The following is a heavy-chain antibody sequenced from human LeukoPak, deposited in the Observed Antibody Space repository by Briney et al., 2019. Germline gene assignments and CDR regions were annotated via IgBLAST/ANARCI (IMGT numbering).Heavy chain of an antibody. CDR3: ARGTYYDFHISMDV. Sequence: ASVKVSYKASGGTFSSYAISWVRQAPGQGLEWMGGIIPIFGTANYAQKFQGRVTITTDESTSTAYMELSSLRSEDTAVYYCARGTYYDFHISMDVWGKGTTVTVSS. J-gene: IGHJ6*04. CDR2: IIPIFGTA. V-gene: IGHV1-69*05. D-gene: IGHD3-3*01. CDR1: GGTFSSYA.